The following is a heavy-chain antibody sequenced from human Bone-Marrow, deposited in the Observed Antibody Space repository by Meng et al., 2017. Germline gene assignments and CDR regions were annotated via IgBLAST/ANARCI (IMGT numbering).Heavy chain of an antibody. J-gene: IGHJ4*02. CDR3: AHRPEMATLFDY. Sequence: SGPTLVKPTQTLTLTCTFSGFSLSTSGVGVGWIRQPPGKALEWLALIYWDDDKCYSPSLKSRLTITKDTSKNQVVLTITNMDPVDTATYYCAHRPEMATLFDYWGQGTLVTVSS. D-gene: IGHD5-24*01. CDR2: IYWDDDK. CDR1: GFSLSTSGVG. V-gene: IGHV2-5*02.